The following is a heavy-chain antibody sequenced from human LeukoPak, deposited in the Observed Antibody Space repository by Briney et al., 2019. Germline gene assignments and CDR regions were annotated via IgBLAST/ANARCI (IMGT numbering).Heavy chain of an antibody. Sequence: GGSLRLSCAASGFTFSSYAMHWVRQAPGKGLEWLAVISYDGSNKYYADSVKDRFTISRDNSRNTLYLQVNSLRAEDTAVYYCAKGGKWDVTPFDYWGQGTLVTVSS. D-gene: IGHD1-26*01. V-gene: IGHV3-30-3*01. CDR2: ISYDGSNK. CDR1: GFTFSSYA. J-gene: IGHJ4*02. CDR3: AKGGKWDVTPFDY.